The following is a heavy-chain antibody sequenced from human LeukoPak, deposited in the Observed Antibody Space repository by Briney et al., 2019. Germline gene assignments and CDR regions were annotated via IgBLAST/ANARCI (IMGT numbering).Heavy chain of an antibody. J-gene: IGHJ1*01. CDR1: GFTFSSYA. CDR2: ISGSGGST. CDR3: ARDYPSGSYTEYFQH. V-gene: IGHV3-23*01. Sequence: GGSLRLSCAASGFTFSSYAMSWVRQAPGKGLEWVSAISGSGGSTYYADSVKGRFTISRDNAKNSLYLQMNSLRAEDTAVYYCARDYPSGSYTEYFQHWGQGTLVTVSS. D-gene: IGHD1-26*01.